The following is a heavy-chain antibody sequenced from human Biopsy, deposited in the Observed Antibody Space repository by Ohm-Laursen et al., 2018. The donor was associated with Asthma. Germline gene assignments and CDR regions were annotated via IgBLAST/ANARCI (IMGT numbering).Heavy chain of an antibody. CDR3: ARGVDRVTGLLDHFDS. Sequence: TLSLTCTVSGGSINNFYWSWIRQPPGKGLESIGHVYYSGSTNYSPSLKSRVTISIDASKNQFSLKLTPVTAADTAVYYCARGVDRVTGLLDHFDSWGQGTLVTVSS. D-gene: IGHD2-21*02. V-gene: IGHV4-59*01. CDR2: VYYSGST. CDR1: GGSINNFY. J-gene: IGHJ4*02.